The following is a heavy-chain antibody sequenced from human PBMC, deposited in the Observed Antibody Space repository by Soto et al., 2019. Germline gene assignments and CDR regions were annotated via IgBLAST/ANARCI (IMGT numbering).Heavy chain of an antibody. Sequence: TSEDLSLTCAVYGGSFSGYYWSWIRQPPGKGLEWIGEINHSGSTNYNPSLKSRVTISVDTSKNQFSLKLSSVTAADTAVYYCARRVSDYGDYWEYFQHWGQGTLVTVSS. CDR3: ARRVSDYGDYWEYFQH. CDR1: GGSFSGYY. V-gene: IGHV4-34*01. CDR2: INHSGST. D-gene: IGHD4-17*01. J-gene: IGHJ1*01.